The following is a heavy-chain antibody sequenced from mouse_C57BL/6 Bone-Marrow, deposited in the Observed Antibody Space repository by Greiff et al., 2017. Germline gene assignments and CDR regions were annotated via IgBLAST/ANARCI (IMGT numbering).Heavy chain of an antibody. Sequence: QVQLKQSGAELVKPGASVTMSCKASGYTFTTYPIEWMKQNHGKSLEWIGNFHPYNDDTKYNEKFKGKATLTVEKSSNTVYLVLSRLTSDDSAVYYCARSSTFFYYFDYWGQGTTLTVSS. J-gene: IGHJ2*01. CDR2: FHPYNDDT. CDR1: GYTFTTYP. V-gene: IGHV1-47*01. D-gene: IGHD5-1*01. CDR3: ARSSTFFYYFDY.